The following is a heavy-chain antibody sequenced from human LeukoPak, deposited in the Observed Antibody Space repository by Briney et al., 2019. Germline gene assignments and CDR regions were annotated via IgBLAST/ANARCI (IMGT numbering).Heavy chain of an antibody. D-gene: IGHD4-11*01. Sequence: KPSETLSLTCAVYGGSFSGYYWSWNRQPPGKGLEWIGEINHSGSTNYNPSLKSRVTISVDTSKNQFSLKLSSVTAADTAVYYCARGFRLRDSNYWGPWGQGTLVTVSS. CDR3: ARGFRLRDSNYWGP. V-gene: IGHV4-34*01. CDR2: INHSGST. CDR1: GGSFSGYY. J-gene: IGHJ5*02.